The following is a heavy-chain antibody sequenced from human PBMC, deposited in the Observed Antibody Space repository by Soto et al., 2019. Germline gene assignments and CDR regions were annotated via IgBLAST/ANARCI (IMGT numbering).Heavy chain of an antibody. CDR1: GFTFSSHA. CDR3: AKKRSGSWSMGCFDS. J-gene: IGHJ4*02. CDR2: ISGSADDM. Sequence: GGSLRLSCAASGFTFSSHAMNWVRQSPGKGLEWVSAISGSADDMYYADSVKGRFTISRDSSTSTVFLQMNSLRAEDTALYYCAKKRSGSWSMGCFDSWGQGTLVTVSS. V-gene: IGHV3-23*01. D-gene: IGHD3-16*01.